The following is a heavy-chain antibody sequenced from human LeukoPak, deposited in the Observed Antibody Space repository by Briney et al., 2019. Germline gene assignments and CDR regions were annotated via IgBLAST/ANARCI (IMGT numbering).Heavy chain of an antibody. D-gene: IGHD3-16*01. Sequence: GASVKVSCKASGGTFSSYAISWVRQAPGQGLEWMGRIIPILGIAKYAQKFQGRVTITADKSTSTAYMELSSLRSEDTAVYYCARDAVTRLGGDYYYYGMDVWGQGTTVTVSS. CDR1: GGTFSSYA. J-gene: IGHJ6*02. V-gene: IGHV1-69*04. CDR2: IIPILGIA. CDR3: ARDAVTRLGGDYYYYGMDV.